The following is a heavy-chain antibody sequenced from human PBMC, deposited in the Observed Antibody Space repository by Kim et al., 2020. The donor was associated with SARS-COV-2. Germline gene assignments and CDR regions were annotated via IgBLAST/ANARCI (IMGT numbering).Heavy chain of an antibody. J-gene: IGHJ4*02. CDR2: T. V-gene: IGHV5-51*01. D-gene: IGHD6-19*01. Sequence: TRYSPSFQGQVTISADKSISTAYLQWSSLKASDTAMYYCARHLRIAVPLNWGQGTLVTVSS. CDR3: ARHLRIAVPLN.